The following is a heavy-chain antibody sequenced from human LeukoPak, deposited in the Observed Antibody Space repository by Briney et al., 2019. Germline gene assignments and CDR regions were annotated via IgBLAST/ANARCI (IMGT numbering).Heavy chain of an antibody. CDR1: GGSISSYY. D-gene: IGHD3-10*01. J-gene: IGHJ3*01. Sequence: SETLSLTCTVSGGSISSYYWSWIRQPPGKGLEWIGYIYYSGSTNYNPSLKSRLTISADTSKNQFSLTLTSVTAADTAVYYCAKPSNYYGSATDAFDFWGQGTMVTVSS. CDR2: IYYSGST. V-gene: IGHV4-59*08. CDR3: AKPSNYYGSATDAFDF.